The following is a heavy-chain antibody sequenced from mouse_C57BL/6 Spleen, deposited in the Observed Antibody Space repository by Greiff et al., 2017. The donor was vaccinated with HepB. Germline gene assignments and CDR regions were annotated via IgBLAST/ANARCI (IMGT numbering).Heavy chain of an antibody. D-gene: IGHD2-3*01. V-gene: IGHV1-50*01. CDR3: ARSDDGLDY. Sequence: VQLQQSGAELVKPGASVKLSCKASGYTFTSYWMQWVKQRPGQGLEWIGEIDPSDSYTNYNQKFKGKATLTVDTSSSTAYMQLSSLTSEDSAVYYCARSDDGLDYWGQGTTLTVSS. CDR1: GYTFTSYW. CDR2: IDPSDSYT. J-gene: IGHJ2*01.